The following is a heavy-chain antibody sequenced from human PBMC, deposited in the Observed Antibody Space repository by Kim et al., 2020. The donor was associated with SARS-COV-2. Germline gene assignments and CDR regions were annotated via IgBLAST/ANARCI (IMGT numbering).Heavy chain of an antibody. CDR2: VYPGDSDT. CDR1: GYTFSKFW. J-gene: IGHJ5*02. Sequence: GESLKISCQASGYTFSKFWIAWVRQMPGKGLEWMGMVYPGDSDTRYSPSFQGQVTISADKSISTAYLQWSSLKASDTAIYYCARRSRSEGGTYSGENWFDNWGQGSLVTVSS. CDR3: ARRSRSEGGTYSGENWFDN. V-gene: IGHV5-51*01. D-gene: IGHD3-10*01.